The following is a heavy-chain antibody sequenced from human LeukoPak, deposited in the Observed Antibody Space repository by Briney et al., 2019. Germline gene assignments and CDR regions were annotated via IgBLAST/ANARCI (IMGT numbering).Heavy chain of an antibody. D-gene: IGHD2-2*02. CDR2: IIGSGGST. CDR1: GFTFSSYA. V-gene: IGHV3-23*01. J-gene: IGHJ4*02. Sequence: PGGSLRLSCAASGFTFSSYAITWVRQAPGKGREGASPIIGSGGSTYYADSVKGRFTISRDNSKNTVYLLMNSLRAEDTAVYYCAKDPRAIPLEPDPFDYWGQGTLVTVSS. CDR3: AKDPRAIPLEPDPFDY.